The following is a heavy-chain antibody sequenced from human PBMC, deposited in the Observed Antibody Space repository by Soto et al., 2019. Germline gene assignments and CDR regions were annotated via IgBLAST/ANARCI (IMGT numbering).Heavy chain of an antibody. CDR2: IIPIFGTA. J-gene: IGHJ4*02. V-gene: IGHV1-69*13. CDR1: GGTFSSYA. CDR3: ARRYYYDSSGYPFDY. D-gene: IGHD3-22*01. Sequence: SVKVSCKASGGTFSSYAISWVRQAPGQGLEWMGGIIPIFGTANYAQKFQGRVKITADESTSTAYMELSSLRSEDTAVYYCARRYYYDSSGYPFDYWGQGTLVTVSS.